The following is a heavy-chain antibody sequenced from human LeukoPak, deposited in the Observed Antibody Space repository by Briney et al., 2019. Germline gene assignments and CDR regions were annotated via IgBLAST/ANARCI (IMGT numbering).Heavy chain of an antibody. CDR2: INPSGGST. Sequence: ASVKVSCKASGYTFTSYYMHWVRQAPGQGLEWMGIINPSGGSTSYAQKFQGRVTMTRNTSISTAYMELSSLRSEDTAVYYCARGLDYDTPSWWFDPWGQGTLVTVSS. CDR3: ARGLDYDTPSWWFDP. D-gene: IGHD3-9*01. CDR1: GYTFTSYY. V-gene: IGHV1-46*01. J-gene: IGHJ5*02.